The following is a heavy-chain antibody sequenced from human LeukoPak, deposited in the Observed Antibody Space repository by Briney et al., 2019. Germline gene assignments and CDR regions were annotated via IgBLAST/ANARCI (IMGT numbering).Heavy chain of an antibody. Sequence: ASVKVSCKVSGYTLTELSMHWVRQAPGQGLEWMGIINPSGGSTSYAQKFQGRVTMTRDTSTSTVYMELSSLRSEDTAVYYCASGAYSGSYPLDYWGQGTLVTVSS. CDR1: GYTLTELS. J-gene: IGHJ4*02. CDR3: ASGAYSGSYPLDY. V-gene: IGHV1-46*01. CDR2: INPSGGST. D-gene: IGHD1-26*01.